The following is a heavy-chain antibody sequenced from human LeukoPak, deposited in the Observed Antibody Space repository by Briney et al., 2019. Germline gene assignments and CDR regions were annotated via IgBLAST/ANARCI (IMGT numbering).Heavy chain of an antibody. D-gene: IGHD2-2*02. V-gene: IGHV4-38-2*01. CDR3: ARLGDCSSTSCYNAFDI. CDR1: GYSISSGYY. CDR2: IYHSGST. J-gene: IGHJ3*02. Sequence: AETLSLTCAVSGYSISSGYYWGWIRQPPGKGLEWIGSIYHSGSTYYIPSLKSRFNISVDTSKNQFSLKPSSVTAAEAAVYYCARLGDCSSTSCYNAFDIWGQGTMVTVSS.